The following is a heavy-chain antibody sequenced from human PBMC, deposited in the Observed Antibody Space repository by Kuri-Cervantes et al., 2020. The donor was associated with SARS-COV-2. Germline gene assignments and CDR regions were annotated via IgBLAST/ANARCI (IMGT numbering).Heavy chain of an antibody. CDR3: ARAAEGRYYFDY. V-gene: IGHV1-2*02. Sequence: ASVNVSCKASGYTFTSYDINWVRQATGQGLEWMGWINPNSGGTNYAQKFQGRVTMTRDTSISTAYMELSRLRSDDTAVYYCARAAEGRYYFDYWGQGTLVTVSS. J-gene: IGHJ4*02. CDR1: GYTFTSYD. CDR2: INPNSGGT.